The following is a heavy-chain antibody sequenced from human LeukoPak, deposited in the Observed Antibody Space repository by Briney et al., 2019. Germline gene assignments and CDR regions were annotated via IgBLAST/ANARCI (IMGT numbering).Heavy chain of an antibody. V-gene: IGHV1-2*02. J-gene: IGHJ3*01. CDR3: ARTFYDTLDSDAFDF. CDR2: IHPRSGET. CDR1: GYSFTAFY. D-gene: IGHD2/OR15-2a*01. Sequence: ASVKVSCKASGYSFTAFYIHWVRQAPGQGLEWMGWIHPRSGETNYAYKFRGRVTMTRDTSISTTYMDLGSLGSDDTAVYYCARTFYDTLDSDAFDFWGQGTMVIVSS.